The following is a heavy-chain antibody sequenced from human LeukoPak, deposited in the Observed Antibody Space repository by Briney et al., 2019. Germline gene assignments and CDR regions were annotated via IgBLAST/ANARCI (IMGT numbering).Heavy chain of an antibody. Sequence: GGSLRLSCAASGFTFSSYAMSWVRQAPGKGLEWVSAISGSGGSTFYADSVKGRFTISRDNSKNTLYLQMNSLRAEDTAVYYCAKDSGPTDGLYFDYWGQGTLVTVSS. CDR1: GFTFSSYA. V-gene: IGHV3-23*01. CDR3: AKDSGPTDGLYFDY. J-gene: IGHJ4*02. CDR2: ISGSGGST. D-gene: IGHD5-24*01.